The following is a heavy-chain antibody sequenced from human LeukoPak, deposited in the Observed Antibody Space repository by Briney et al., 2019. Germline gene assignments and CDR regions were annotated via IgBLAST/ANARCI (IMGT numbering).Heavy chain of an antibody. V-gene: IGHV3-30*03. J-gene: IGHJ4*02. CDR1: GFTFSSYG. Sequence: GGSLRLSCAASGFTFSSYGMHWVRQAPGKVLEWVAVISYDGSNKYYADSVKGRFTISRDNSKNTMYLQMNSLRAEDTAVYYCARDLYGGRRAAQAMYYFDYWGQGTLVTVSS. CDR2: ISYDGSNK. D-gene: IGHD2-8*01. CDR3: ARDLYGGRRAAQAMYYFDY.